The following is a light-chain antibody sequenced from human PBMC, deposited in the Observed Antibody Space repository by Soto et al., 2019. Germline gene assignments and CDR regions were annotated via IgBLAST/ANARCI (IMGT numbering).Light chain of an antibody. CDR2: DAS. CDR1: QSIGTF. CDR3: QHRSDGPMYT. V-gene: IGKV3-11*01. J-gene: IGKJ2*01. Sequence: EVVLTQSPATLSFSPGERATLSCRASQSIGTFLVWYQQKRGQAPRLLIYDASTRAAGIPARVSGSGSGTDFTLTISRLVPEDYAVYYCQHRSDGPMYTFGQGTNLEIK.